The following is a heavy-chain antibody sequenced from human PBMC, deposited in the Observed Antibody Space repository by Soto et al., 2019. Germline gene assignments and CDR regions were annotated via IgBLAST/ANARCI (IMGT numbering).Heavy chain of an antibody. J-gene: IGHJ5*02. CDR1: GGTFSSYA. Sequence: GASVKVSCKASGGTFSSYAISWVRQAPGQGLEWMGGIIPIFGTANYAQKFQGRVTITADESTSTAYMELSSLRSEDTAVYYCAISITIFGWFDPWGQGTLVTVSS. V-gene: IGHV1-69*13. CDR2: IIPIFGTA. CDR3: AISITIFGWFDP. D-gene: IGHD3-3*01.